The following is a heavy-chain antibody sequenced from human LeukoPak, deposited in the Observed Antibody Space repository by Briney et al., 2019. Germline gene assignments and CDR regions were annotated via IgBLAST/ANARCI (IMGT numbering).Heavy chain of an antibody. CDR1: GFTFSSYA. Sequence: GPLRLSCAASGFTFSSYAMSWVRQAPGKGLEWVSAISGSGGSTYYADSVKGRFTISRDNSKNTLYLQMNSLRAEDTAVYYCAKDDLGDITMITAYWGQGTLVTVSS. CDR2: ISGSGGST. CDR3: AKDDLGDITMITAY. D-gene: IGHD3-22*01. J-gene: IGHJ4*02. V-gene: IGHV3-23*01.